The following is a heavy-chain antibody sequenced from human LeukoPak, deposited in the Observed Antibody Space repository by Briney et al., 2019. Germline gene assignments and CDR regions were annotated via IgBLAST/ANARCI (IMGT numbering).Heavy chain of an antibody. J-gene: IGHJ4*02. CDR1: GYTFTSYG. Sequence: ASVKVSCKASGYTFTSYGISWVRQAPGQGLEWMGWISAYNGNTNYAQKLQGRVTMTTDTSTSTAYMELRSLRSDDTAVYYCARDPVVVVAARVLDYWGQGTLVTVSS. D-gene: IGHD2-15*01. CDR2: ISAYNGNT. CDR3: ARDPVVVVAARVLDY. V-gene: IGHV1-18*01.